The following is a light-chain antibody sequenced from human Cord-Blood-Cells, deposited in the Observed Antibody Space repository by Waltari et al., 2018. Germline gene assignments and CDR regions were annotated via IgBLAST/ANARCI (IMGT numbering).Light chain of an antibody. J-gene: IGLJ2*01. Sequence: QSALTQPASVSRSPGQSITIPCTGTSRAVGGYNYVSWYQQHPGKAPKLMIYEVSNRPSGVSNRFSGSKSGNTASLTISGLQAEDEADYYCSSYTSSSTLVFGGGTKLTVL. V-gene: IGLV2-14*01. CDR2: EVS. CDR3: SSYTSSSTLV. CDR1: SRAVGGYNY.